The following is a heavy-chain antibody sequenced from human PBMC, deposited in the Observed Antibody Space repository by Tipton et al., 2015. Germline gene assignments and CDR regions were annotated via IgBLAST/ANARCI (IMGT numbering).Heavy chain of an antibody. J-gene: IGHJ4*02. CDR2: IYYSGDM. Sequence: TLSLTCTVSGVSISGTSYYWGWIRQPPGKGLEWIGSIYYSGDMYYNPSLKSRVAISVDTSNNNFSLKLTSLTASDTAVYYCASLLLHGDYVHGLGYWGRGTLVTVSS. CDR3: ASLLLHGDYVHGLGY. CDR1: GVSISGTSYY. V-gene: IGHV4-39*02. D-gene: IGHD4-17*01.